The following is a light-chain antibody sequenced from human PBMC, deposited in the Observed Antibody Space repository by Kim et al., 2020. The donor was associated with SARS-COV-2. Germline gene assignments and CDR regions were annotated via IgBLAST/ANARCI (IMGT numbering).Light chain of an antibody. J-gene: IGKJ1*01. Sequence: DIVMTQSPSTLSASVGDRVTITCRASQSISSWLAWYQQKPGKAPKLLIYKASSLESGVPSRFSGSGSGTEFTLTISSLQPDDFATYYCQQYNSYWTFGQGTKVDIK. V-gene: IGKV1-5*03. CDR1: QSISSW. CDR2: KAS. CDR3: QQYNSYWT.